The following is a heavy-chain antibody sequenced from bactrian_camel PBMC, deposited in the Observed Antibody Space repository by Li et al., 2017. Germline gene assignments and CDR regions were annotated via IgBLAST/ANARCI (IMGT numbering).Heavy chain of an antibody. Sequence: HVQLVESGGGSVQAGGSLRLSRNVSEYTYSRYCMAWFRRAPGKEREGVALIFTRDHSSYYLDSVKGRFTISRDNAKNTLYLQMDSLKPEDSGVYYCAAEIRNTGCSGRYWPSYYHGKWGRGTQVTVS. V-gene: IGHV3S1*01. CDR2: IFTRDHSS. CDR3: AAEIRNTGCSGRYWPSYYHGK. J-gene: IGHJ4*01. CDR1: EYTYSRYC. D-gene: IGHD2*01.